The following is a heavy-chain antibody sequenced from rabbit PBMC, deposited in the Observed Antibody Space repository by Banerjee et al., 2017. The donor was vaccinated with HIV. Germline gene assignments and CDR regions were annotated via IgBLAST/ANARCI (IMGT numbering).Heavy chain of an antibody. V-gene: IGHV1S45*01. Sequence: GGSLTLSCKASGFDFSYYWMSWVRQAPGKGLEWIGCIGTDSGGTYYASWAKGRFTISKTSSTTVTLQMTSLTAADTATYFCARDLAGVIGWNFNLWGPGTLVTVS. CDR3: ARDLAGVIGWNFNL. J-gene: IGHJ4*01. CDR2: IGTDSGGT. D-gene: IGHD4-1*01. CDR1: GFDFSYYW.